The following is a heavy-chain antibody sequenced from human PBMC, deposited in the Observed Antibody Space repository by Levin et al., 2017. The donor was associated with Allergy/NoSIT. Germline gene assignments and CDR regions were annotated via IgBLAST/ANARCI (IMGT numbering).Heavy chain of an antibody. V-gene: IGHV2-70*01. CDR3: ARAPGRFTRYCSSTSCYAGGEYYYGMDV. J-gene: IGHJ6*02. D-gene: IGHD2-2*01. Sequence: SGPTLVKPTQTLTLTCTFSGFSLSTSGMCVSWIRQPPGKALEWLALIDWDDDKYYSTSLKTRLTISKDTSKNQVVLTMTNMDPVDTATYYCARAPGRFTRYCSSTSCYAGGEYYYGMDVWGQGTTVTVSS. CDR2: IDWDDDK. CDR1: GFSLSTSGMC.